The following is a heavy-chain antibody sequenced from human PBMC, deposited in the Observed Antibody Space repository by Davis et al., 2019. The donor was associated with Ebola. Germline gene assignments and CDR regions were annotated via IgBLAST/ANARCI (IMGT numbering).Heavy chain of an antibody. CDR3: AHTSFYYDFWSGYSTDYFDY. J-gene: IGHJ4*02. Sequence: SGPTLVKPTQTLTLTCTFSGFSLSTSGVGVGWIRQPPGKALEWLALIYWDDDKRYSPSLKSRLTITKDTSKNQVVLTMTNMDPLDTATYFCAHTSFYYDFWSGYSTDYFDYWGQGTLVTVSS. CDR1: GFSLSTSGVG. V-gene: IGHV2-5*02. CDR2: IYWDDDK. D-gene: IGHD3-3*01.